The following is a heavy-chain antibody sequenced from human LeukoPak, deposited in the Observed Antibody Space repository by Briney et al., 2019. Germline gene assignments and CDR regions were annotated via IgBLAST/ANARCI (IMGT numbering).Heavy chain of an antibody. CDR3: VRDYGGSSGAFDL. V-gene: IGHV3-21*01. Sequence: GGSLRLSCRASGFIFTSYALNWVCRAPGQGLEGVSSISSSSGDIYYTDSVQGRFTISRDNARKSLYLQMNSLTVEDTAVYYCVRDYGGSSGAFDLWGQGTMVTVSS. D-gene: IGHD4-23*01. CDR1: GFIFTSYA. CDR2: ISSSSGDI. J-gene: IGHJ3*01.